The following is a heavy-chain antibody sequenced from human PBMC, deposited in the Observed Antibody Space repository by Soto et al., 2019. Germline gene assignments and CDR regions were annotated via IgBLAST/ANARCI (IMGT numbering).Heavy chain of an antibody. CDR1: GFTFSSHW. J-gene: IGHJ4*02. CDR3: ARTKFNWNYPRNPSRIDY. D-gene: IGHD1-7*01. CDR2: INSDGSST. V-gene: IGHV3-74*01. Sequence: PGGSLRLSCAASGFTFSSHWMHWVRQAPGKGLVWVSRINSDGSSTSYADSVKGRFTISRDNAKNTLYLQMNSLRAEDTAVYYCARTKFNWNYPRNPSRIDYWGQGTLVTISS.